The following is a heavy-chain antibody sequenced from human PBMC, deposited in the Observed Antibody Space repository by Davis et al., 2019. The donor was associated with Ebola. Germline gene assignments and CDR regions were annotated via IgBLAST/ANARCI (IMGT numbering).Heavy chain of an antibody. CDR3: AKHSTIFGVARSDY. CDR2: ISGSGGST. CDR1: GFTFSSYA. J-gene: IGHJ4*02. D-gene: IGHD3-3*01. V-gene: IGHV3-23*01. Sequence: GGSLRLSCAASGFTFSSYAMSWVRQAPGKGLEWVSAISGSGGSTYYADSVKGRFTISRDNSKNTLYLQMNSLRAEATAVYYCAKHSTIFGVARSDYWGQGTLVTVSS.